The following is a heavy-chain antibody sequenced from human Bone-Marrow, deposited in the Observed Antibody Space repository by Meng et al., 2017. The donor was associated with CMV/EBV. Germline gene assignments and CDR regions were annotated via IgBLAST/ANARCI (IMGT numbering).Heavy chain of an antibody. CDR3: ARGWFGELSNSYYGMDV. CDR2: TYYRSKWYN. D-gene: IGHD3-10*01. V-gene: IGHV6-1*01. CDR1: GDSVSSNSAA. Sequence: SQTLSLTCAISGDSVSSNSAAWNWIRQSPSRGLEWLGRTYYRSKWYNDYAVSVKSRITINPDTSKNQFSLQLNSVTPEDTAVYYCARGWFGELSNSYYGMDVWGQGTTVTVYS. J-gene: IGHJ6*02.